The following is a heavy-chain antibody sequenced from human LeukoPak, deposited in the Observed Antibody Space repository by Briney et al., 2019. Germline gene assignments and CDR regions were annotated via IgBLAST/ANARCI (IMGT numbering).Heavy chain of an antibody. D-gene: IGHD6-13*01. V-gene: IGHV4-59*08. J-gene: IGHJ5*02. CDR3: ARRRAEGGSNGHYNWFDP. CDR2: IYFSGTT. Sequence: PSETLSLTCTVSGDSINAYYWGWIQQPPGKGLEWIGYIYFSGTTKYNPSLESRVTISVDTSKNQFSLKLSSVTAADAAVYYCARRRAEGGSNGHYNWFDPWGQGILVTVSS. CDR1: GDSINAYY.